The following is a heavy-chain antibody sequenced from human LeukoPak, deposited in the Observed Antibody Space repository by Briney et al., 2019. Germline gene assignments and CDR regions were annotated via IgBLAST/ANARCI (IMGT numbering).Heavy chain of an antibody. Sequence: GGSLRLSCAASGFIFSSYEMNWVRQAPGKGLEWVSYISSSGSTRYYADSVKGRFTISRDSSKNTLYLLMSSLRAEDTAVYYCAKGVYGYADYALLDYWGQGTLVTVSS. D-gene: IGHD2-2*01. CDR2: ISSSGSTR. V-gene: IGHV3-48*03. CDR3: AKGVYGYADYALLDY. CDR1: GFIFSSYE. J-gene: IGHJ4*02.